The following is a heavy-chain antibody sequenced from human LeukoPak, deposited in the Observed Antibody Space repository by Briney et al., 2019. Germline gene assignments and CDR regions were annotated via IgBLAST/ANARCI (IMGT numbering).Heavy chain of an antibody. J-gene: IGHJ4*02. Sequence: PSGTLSLTCAVSGGSISSSNWWSWVRQPTGKGLEWIGEIYHSGSTNYNPSLKSRVTISVDTSKNQFSLKLSSVTAADTAVYYCAREVGLTWIFDYWGQGTLVTVSS. CDR3: AREVGLTWIFDY. CDR2: IYHSGST. V-gene: IGHV4-4*02. D-gene: IGHD3-9*01. CDR1: GGSISSSNW.